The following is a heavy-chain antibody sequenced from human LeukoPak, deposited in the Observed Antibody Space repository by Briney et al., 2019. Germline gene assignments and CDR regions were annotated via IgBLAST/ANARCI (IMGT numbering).Heavy chain of an antibody. CDR2: IKQDGSEE. CDR1: GFTFSYYW. D-gene: IGHD1-26*01. V-gene: IGHV3-7*03. J-gene: IGHJ4*02. Sequence: GGSLRLSCAASGFTFSYYWMSWVRQAPGKGLEWVANIKQDGSEEYYVDSVKGRFTISRDDSRNTLYLQMNSLRGDDTAVYYCAKDVGKWESLHFFDYWGQGTLVTVSS. CDR3: AKDVGKWESLHFFDY.